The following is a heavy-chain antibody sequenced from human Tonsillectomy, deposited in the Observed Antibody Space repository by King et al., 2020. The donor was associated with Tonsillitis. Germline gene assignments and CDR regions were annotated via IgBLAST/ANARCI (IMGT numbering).Heavy chain of an antibody. J-gene: IGHJ4*02. CDR1: GGSISSGGYS. CDR3: ARGRNAPGRGRVSSFDY. D-gene: IGHD3-10*01. V-gene: IGHV4-30-2*01. Sequence: QLQESGSGLVKPSQTLSLTCAVSGGSISSGGYSWSWIRQPPGKGLEWIGYIYHSGSTYYNPSLESRVTISVDRSKNQFSLKLSSVTAADTAVYYCARGRNAPGRGRVSSFDYWGQGTLVTVSS. CDR2: IYHSGST.